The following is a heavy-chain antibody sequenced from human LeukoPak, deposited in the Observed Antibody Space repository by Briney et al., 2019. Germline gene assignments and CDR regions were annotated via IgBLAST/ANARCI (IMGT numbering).Heavy chain of an antibody. V-gene: IGHV1-69*04. D-gene: IGHD6-13*01. Sequence: SVKVSCKASGGTFSSYAISWVRQAPGQGLEWMGRIIPILGIANYAQKFQGRVTITADKSTSTAYMELSSLRSEDTAVYYCARGGYSSSWSDYYYYGMDVWGQGTTVTVSS. CDR1: GGTFSSYA. CDR3: ARGGYSSSWSDYYYYGMDV. J-gene: IGHJ6*02. CDR2: IIPILGIA.